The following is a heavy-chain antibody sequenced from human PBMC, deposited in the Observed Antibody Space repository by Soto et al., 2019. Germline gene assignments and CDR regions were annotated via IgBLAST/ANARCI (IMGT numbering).Heavy chain of an antibody. CDR3: ARDRGYYDSSGYYSDY. CDR1: GYTFTSYG. D-gene: IGHD3-22*01. J-gene: IGHJ4*02. Sequence: ASVKVSCKASGYTFTSYGISWVRQAPGQGLEWMGWISAYNGNTNYAQELQGRVTMTTDTSTSTAYMELRSLRSDDTAVYYCARDRGYYDSSGYYSDYWGQGTLVTVSS. V-gene: IGHV1-18*04. CDR2: ISAYNGNT.